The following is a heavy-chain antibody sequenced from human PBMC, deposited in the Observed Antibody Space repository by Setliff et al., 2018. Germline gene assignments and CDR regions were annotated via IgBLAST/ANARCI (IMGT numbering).Heavy chain of an antibody. V-gene: IGHV5-51*01. D-gene: IGHD3-9*01. CDR2: IYPGDSDT. Sequence: GESLKISCKGSGYSFTSYWIGWVRQMPGKGLEWMGIIYPGDSDTRYSPSFQGQVTISADTSQNQVSLRLSSVTAADTAVYYCVRGANDILTTYALDIWGEGTMVTVSS. CDR1: GYSFTSYW. J-gene: IGHJ3*02. CDR3: VRGANDILTTYALDI.